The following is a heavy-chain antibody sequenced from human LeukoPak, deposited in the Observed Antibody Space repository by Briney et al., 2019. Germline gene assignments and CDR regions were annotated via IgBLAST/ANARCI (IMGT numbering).Heavy chain of an antibody. CDR1: GFTFNTYS. D-gene: IGHD5-24*01. J-gene: IGHJ4*02. CDR2: ISSSSIYI. V-gene: IGHV3-21*01. CDR3: ARDSVEMTTILDY. Sequence: GGSLRLSCAASGFTFNTYSMNWVRQAPGKGLEWVSSISSSSIYIYYADSLKGRFTISRDNAKNSLYLQMNSLRAEDTAVYYCARDSVEMTTILDYWGQGTLVTVSS.